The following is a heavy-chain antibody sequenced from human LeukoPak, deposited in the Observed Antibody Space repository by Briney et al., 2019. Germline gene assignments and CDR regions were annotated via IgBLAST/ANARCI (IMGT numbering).Heavy chain of an antibody. D-gene: IGHD3-22*01. CDR1: GFIFSGSA. CDR2: IRSKANSYAT. CDR3: TRNYDSSGYDY. V-gene: IGHV3-73*01. Sequence: GGSLRLSCAASGFIFSGSAMHWVRQASGKGLEWVGRIRSKANSYATAYAASVKGRFTISRDDSKNTACLQMNSLKTEDTAVYYCTRNYDSSGYDYWGQGTLVTVSS. J-gene: IGHJ4*02.